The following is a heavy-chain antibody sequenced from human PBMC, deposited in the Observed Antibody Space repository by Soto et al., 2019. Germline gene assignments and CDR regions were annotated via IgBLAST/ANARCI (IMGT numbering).Heavy chain of an antibody. Sequence: GGSLRLSCAASGFTFSSHAVSRVRQAPGKGMEWVSSIANGPGRYTYYADSVKGRFIISIDNSKNILDLQMSSLRAEVSAVYYCARQAFPQNGCYDPLDYVGQGSLDTVST. J-gene: IGHJ4*01. CDR2: IANGPGRYT. CDR1: GFTFSSHA. V-gene: IGHV3-23*01. CDR3: ARQAFPQNGCYDPLDY. D-gene: IGHD5-12*01.